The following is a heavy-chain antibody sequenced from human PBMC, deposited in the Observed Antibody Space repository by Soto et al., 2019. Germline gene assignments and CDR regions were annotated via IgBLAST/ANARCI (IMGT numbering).Heavy chain of an antibody. CDR2: IYYGGST. CDR1: GGSLSSYY. D-gene: IGHD5-18*01. V-gene: IGHV4-59*01. J-gene: IGHJ4*02. Sequence: XTLSLPCTVSGGSLSSYYWSWIRQPPGQGLEWIGYIYYGGSTNRNPSRNRRVTFSVDTSKKQISLRLSSVTSAYTSVYYCARSGNSNGLVFDYWGRGTLGTVSS. CDR3: ARSGNSNGLVFDY.